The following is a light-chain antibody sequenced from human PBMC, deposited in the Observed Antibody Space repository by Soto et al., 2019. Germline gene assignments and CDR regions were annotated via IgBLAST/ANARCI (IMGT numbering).Light chain of an antibody. CDR1: SSDVGGYNY. CDR3: SLYTGTSTPVV. CDR2: EVN. J-gene: IGLJ1*01. V-gene: IGLV2-8*01. Sequence: QSVLTQPPSASGSPGQSVTISCTGTSSDVGGYNYVSWYQQYPGRAPKLMIYEVNKRPSGVPDRVSGSKSGNTASLTVSGLQAEPEADYYCSLYTGTSTPVVFASGTHVALL.